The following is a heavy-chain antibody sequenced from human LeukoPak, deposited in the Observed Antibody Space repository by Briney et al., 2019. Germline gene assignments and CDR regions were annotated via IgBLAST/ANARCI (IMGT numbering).Heavy chain of an antibody. Sequence: SETLSLTCTVSGGSISSYYWSWIRQPPGKGLEWIGYIYYSGSTNYNPSLKSRVTMSADTPKNQFSLKLTSVTAADTAVYYCARVTTMVRGVIIFSAFDIWGQGTMVTVSS. CDR2: IYYSGST. CDR1: GGSISSYY. D-gene: IGHD3-10*01. V-gene: IGHV4-59*12. J-gene: IGHJ3*02. CDR3: ARVTTMVRGVIIFSAFDI.